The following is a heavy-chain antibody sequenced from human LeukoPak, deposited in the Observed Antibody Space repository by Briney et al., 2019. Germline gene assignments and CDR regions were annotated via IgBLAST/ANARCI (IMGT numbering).Heavy chain of an antibody. CDR3: SGRYGPGPV. CDR1: GYTFAAHH. Sequence: ASVKVYCKASGYTFAAHHIHWVRQAPGQGLEWMGWILPDGRDTKYSQKFQDRMTLTTDTSTNTAYMELSSLIPDDTAVYYYSGRYGPGPVWGQGTLISASP. D-gene: IGHD3-10*01. J-gene: IGHJ4*02. CDR2: ILPDGRDT. V-gene: IGHV1-2*02.